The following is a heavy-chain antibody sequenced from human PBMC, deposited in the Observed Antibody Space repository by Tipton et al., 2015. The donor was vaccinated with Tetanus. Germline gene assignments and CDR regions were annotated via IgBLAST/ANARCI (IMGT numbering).Heavy chain of an antibody. D-gene: IGHD2/OR15-2a*01. CDR2: INQDGTEK. Sequence: SLRLSCADSRFRTYWLSWVRQAPGKALEWVANINQDGTEKFYVDSVKGRFTISRDNAKNTLSLQMNRLTVEDAAVYYCARHFYGRHGGGGMDVWGQGSTVLVSS. V-gene: IGHV3-7*01. CDR1: RFRTYW. J-gene: IGHJ6*02. CDR3: ARHFYGRHGGGGMDV.